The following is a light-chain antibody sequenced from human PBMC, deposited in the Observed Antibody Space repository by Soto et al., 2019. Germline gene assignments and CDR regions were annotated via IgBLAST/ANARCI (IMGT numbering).Light chain of an antibody. Sequence: DIVMTQSPDSLAVSLGERAIINCKSSQSVLDRSNNKNYLTWYQQKPGQPPKPLIYWASTREFGVPDRFSGSGSGIDFTLTISSLQAEDVALYYCQQYYAIPRTFGQGTKVEIK. CDR1: QSVLDRSNNKNY. V-gene: IGKV4-1*01. CDR2: WAS. J-gene: IGKJ1*01. CDR3: QQYYAIPRT.